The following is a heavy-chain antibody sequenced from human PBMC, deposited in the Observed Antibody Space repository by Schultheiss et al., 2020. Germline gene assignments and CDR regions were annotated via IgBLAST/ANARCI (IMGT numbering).Heavy chain of an antibody. CDR3: ARGSTGYSSSWYYFDY. CDR2: IYTSGST. Sequence: SETLSLTCTVSGDSINSGDYYWSWIRQPAGKGLEWIGRIYTSGSTNYNPSLKSRVTMSVDTSKNQFSLKLSSVTAADTAVYYCARGSTGYSSSWYYFDYWGQGTLVTVSS. CDR1: GDSINSGDYY. D-gene: IGHD6-13*01. V-gene: IGHV4-61*02. J-gene: IGHJ4*02.